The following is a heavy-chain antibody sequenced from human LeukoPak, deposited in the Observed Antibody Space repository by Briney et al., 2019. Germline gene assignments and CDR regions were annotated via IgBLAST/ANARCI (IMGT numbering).Heavy chain of an antibody. V-gene: IGHV1-2*06. CDR1: GYTFTGYY. Sequence: ASVKVSCKASGYTFTGYYMHWVRQAPGQGLEWMGRINPNSGGTNYAQKFQGRVTMTEDTSTDTAYMELSSLRSEDTAVYYCATGRRLNNWDIVVVPAAKLGWFDPWGQGTLVTVSS. J-gene: IGHJ5*02. CDR3: ATGRRLNNWDIVVVPAAKLGWFDP. CDR2: INPNSGGT. D-gene: IGHD2-2*01.